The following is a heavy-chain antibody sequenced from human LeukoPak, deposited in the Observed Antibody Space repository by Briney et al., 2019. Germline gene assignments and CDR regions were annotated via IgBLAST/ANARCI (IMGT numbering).Heavy chain of an antibody. CDR1: GGSISSSSYY. CDR2: IYCSGST. CDR3: ASGLLFDY. D-gene: IGHD1-26*01. Sequence: SETLSLTCTVSGGSISSSSYYWGWIRQPPGKGLEWIGSIYCSGSTYYNPSLKSRVTISVDTSKNQFSLKLSSVTAADTAVYYCASGLLFDYWGQGTLVTVSS. V-gene: IGHV4-39*01. J-gene: IGHJ4*02.